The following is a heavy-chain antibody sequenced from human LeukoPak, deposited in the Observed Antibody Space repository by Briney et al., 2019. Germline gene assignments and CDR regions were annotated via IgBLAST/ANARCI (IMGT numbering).Heavy chain of an antibody. Sequence: GGSLRLSCAASGFTFSSYAMHWVRQAPGRGLEWVAVISYDGSNKYYADSVKGRFTISRDNSKNTLYLQMNSLRAEDTAVYYCARDGSVDLDYFDYWGQGTLVTVSS. CDR1: GFTFSSYA. V-gene: IGHV3-30-3*01. CDR3: ARDGSVDLDYFDY. D-gene: IGHD5-12*01. J-gene: IGHJ4*02. CDR2: ISYDGSNK.